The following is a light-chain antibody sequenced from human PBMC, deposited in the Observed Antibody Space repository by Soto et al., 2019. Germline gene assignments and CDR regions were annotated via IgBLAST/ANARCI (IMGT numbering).Light chain of an antibody. CDR1: SSDIGGYNY. J-gene: IGLJ2*01. V-gene: IGLV2-14*03. Sequence: QSALTQPASVSGSPGQSITISCTGTSSDIGGYNYVSWYQQHPGKAPKLIIYDVSNRPSGVSTRFSGSKSGNTASLAISGLQAEDEADYHCSSYTSSKTLVFGGGTKLTVL. CDR3: SSYTSSKTLV. CDR2: DVS.